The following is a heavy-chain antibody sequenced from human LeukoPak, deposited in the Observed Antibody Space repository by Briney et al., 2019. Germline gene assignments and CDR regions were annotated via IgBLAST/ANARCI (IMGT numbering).Heavy chain of an antibody. CDR2: ISYDGSNK. J-gene: IGHJ4*02. CDR3: ARDGSPAAGYSYGLGY. CDR1: GFTFSSYA. V-gene: IGHV3-30-3*01. D-gene: IGHD5-18*01. Sequence: GGSLRLSCAASGFTFSSYAMHWVRQAPGKGLEWVAVISYDGSNKYYADSVKGRFNISRDNSKNTLYLQMNSLRAEDTAVYYCARDGSPAAGYSYGLGYWGQGTLVTVSS.